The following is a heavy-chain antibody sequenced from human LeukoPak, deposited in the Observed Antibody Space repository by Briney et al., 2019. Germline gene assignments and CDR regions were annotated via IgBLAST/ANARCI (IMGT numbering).Heavy chain of an antibody. J-gene: IGHJ4*02. CDR1: GFTFSDYG. V-gene: IGHV3-30*18. CDR3: TKGVLGRTQSVSAGLDH. D-gene: IGHD7-27*01. Sequence: PGGSLRLSCAASGFTFSDYGMHWVRQAPGKGLEWVTVTSYDGTNKYYADSVKGRFTISRDNSRNTLYLQMNSLGVEDTAVYYCTKGVLGRTQSVSAGLDHWGQGTLVTVSS. CDR2: TSYDGTNK.